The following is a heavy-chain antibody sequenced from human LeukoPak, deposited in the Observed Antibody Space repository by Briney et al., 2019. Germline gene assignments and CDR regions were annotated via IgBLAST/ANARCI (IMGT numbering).Heavy chain of an antibody. Sequence: SETLSLTCTVSGGSISSYYWSWIRQPPGKGLEWIGYIYYSGSTNYNPSLKSRVTISVDTSKNQFSLKLSSVTAADTAVYYCARSPDLELRGYYYGVDVWGQGTTVTVSS. CDR3: ARSPDLELRGYYYGVDV. J-gene: IGHJ6*02. D-gene: IGHD1-7*01. CDR1: GGSISSYY. CDR2: IYYSGST. V-gene: IGHV4-59*01.